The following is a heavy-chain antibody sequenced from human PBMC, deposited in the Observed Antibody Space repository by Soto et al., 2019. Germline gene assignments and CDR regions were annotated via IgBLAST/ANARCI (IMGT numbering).Heavy chain of an antibody. CDR2: ISSSGSTI. Sequence: PGGSLRLSCAASGFTFSDYYMSWIRQAPGKGLEWVSYISSSGSTIYYADSVKGRFTISRDNAKNSLYLQMNSLRAEDTAVYYCARDSVATTHLSFDYWCQGTLVTVSS. J-gene: IGHJ4*02. CDR3: ARDSVATTHLSFDY. V-gene: IGHV3-11*01. CDR1: GFTFSDYY. D-gene: IGHD5-12*01.